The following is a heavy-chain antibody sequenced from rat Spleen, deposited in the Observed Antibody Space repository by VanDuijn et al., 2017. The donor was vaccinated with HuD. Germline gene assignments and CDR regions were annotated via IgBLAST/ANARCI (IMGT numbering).Heavy chain of an antibody. J-gene: IGHJ1*01. CDR1: GFTFSDYY. CDR2: ISYDGSTT. V-gene: IGHV5-29*01. Sequence: EVQLVESDGGLVQPGRSLKVSCATSGFTFSDYYMAWVRQAPTKGLEWVASISYDGSTTYYRDSVKGRFTISRDNAKSTLYPEMDSLRSEDMATYYCVRQGYLRDWYFDFWGPGTMITVSS. D-gene: IGHD2-5*01. CDR3: VRQGYLRDWYFDF.